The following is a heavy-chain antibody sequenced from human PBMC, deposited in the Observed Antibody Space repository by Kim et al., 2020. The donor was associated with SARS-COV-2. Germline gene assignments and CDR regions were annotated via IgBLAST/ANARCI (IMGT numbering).Heavy chain of an antibody. CDR1: GGSFSGYH. CDR3: ARGRAGVVPGPILGIGPHYDCDVMDV. Sequence: SETLSLTCAVYGGSFSGYHWSWIRQPPGKGLDWIGEINHSGSTNYNPSLKSRVTISVDTSKNQFSLKLRSVTAADTAVYYCARGRAGVVPGPILGIGPHYDCDVMDVWGQGTTVTVSS. V-gene: IGHV4-34*01. CDR2: INHSGST. J-gene: IGHJ6*02. D-gene: IGHD2-2*02.